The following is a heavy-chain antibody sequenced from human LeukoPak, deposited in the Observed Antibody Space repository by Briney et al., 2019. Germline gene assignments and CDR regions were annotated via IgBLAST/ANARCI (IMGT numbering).Heavy chain of an antibody. J-gene: IGHJ3*02. CDR2: IYYSGST. CDR3: ARVSIDAFDI. V-gene: IGHV4-34*09. CDR1: GGSFSGYY. Sequence: NPSETLSLTCAVYGGSFSGYYWSWIRQPPGKGLEWIGYIYYSGSTFYNPSLKSRVTISVDTSKNQFSLKLSSVTAADTAVYYCARVSIDAFDIWGQGTMVTVSS.